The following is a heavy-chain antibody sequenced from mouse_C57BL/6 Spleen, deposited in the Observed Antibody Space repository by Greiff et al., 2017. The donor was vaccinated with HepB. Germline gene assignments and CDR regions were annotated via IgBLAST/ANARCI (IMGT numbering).Heavy chain of an antibody. CDR1: GFSLTSYG. D-gene: IGHD3-1*01. CDR3: AREGYGNWYFDV. J-gene: IGHJ1*03. CDR2: IWSGGST. V-gene: IGHV2-2*01. Sequence: QVQLQQSGPGLVQPSQSLSITCTVSGFSLTSYGVHWVRQSPGKGLEWLGVIWSGGSTDYNAAFISRLSISKDNSKSKVFFKMNSLQADDTAIYYCAREGYGNWYFDVWGTGTTVTVSS.